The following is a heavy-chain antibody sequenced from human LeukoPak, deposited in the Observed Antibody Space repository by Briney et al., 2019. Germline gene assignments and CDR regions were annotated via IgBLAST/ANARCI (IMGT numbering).Heavy chain of an antibody. CDR1: GGTFISYA. CDR3: ARDKGAFDI. V-gene: IGHV1-69*05. CDR2: IIPIFGTA. Sequence: ASVKVSCKASGGTFISYAISWVRQAPGQGLEWMGGIIPIFGTANYAQKLQGRVTMTTDTSTSTAYMELRSLRSDDTAVYYCARDKGAFDIWGQGTMVTVSS. J-gene: IGHJ3*02.